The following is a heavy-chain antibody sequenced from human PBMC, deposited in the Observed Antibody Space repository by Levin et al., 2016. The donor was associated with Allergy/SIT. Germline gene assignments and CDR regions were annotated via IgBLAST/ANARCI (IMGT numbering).Heavy chain of an antibody. CDR2: IIPILGIA. CDR3: ARDSSVDGYNYPYYFDY. J-gene: IGHJ4*02. D-gene: IGHD5-24*01. Sequence: SVKVSCKASGGTFSSYTISWVRQAPGQGLEWMGRIIPILGIANYAQKFQGRVTITADKSTSTAYMELSSLRSEDTAVYYCARDSSVDGYNYPYYFDYWGQGTLVTVSS. CDR1: GGTFSSYT. V-gene: IGHV1-69*04.